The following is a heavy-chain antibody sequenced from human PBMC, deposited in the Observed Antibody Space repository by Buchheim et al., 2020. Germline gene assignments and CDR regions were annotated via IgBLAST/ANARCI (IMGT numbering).Heavy chain of an antibody. Sequence: QVQLQESGPGLVKPSQTLSLTCTVSGGSISSGGYYWSWIRQHPGKGLEWIEYIYYSGSTYYNPSLKSRVTISVDTSKNQFSLKLSSVTAADTAVYYCAREGRELSPFQTRVTYFDYWGQGTL. CDR1: GGSISSGGYY. CDR2: IYYSGST. CDR3: AREGRELSPFQTRVTYFDY. D-gene: IGHD4-17*01. V-gene: IGHV4-31*03. J-gene: IGHJ4*02.